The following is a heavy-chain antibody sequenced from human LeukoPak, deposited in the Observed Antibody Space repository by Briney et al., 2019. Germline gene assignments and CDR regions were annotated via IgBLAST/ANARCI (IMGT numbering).Heavy chain of an antibody. CDR3: ARGRRITFGGIIVPFDY. D-gene: IGHD3-16*02. V-gene: IGHV4-39*01. J-gene: IGHJ4*02. CDR2: IYYSGNT. Sequence: PSETLSLTCAVSGGSISSSTYYWGWIRQPPGKGLEWLGSIYYSGNTYHNPSLKSRLTISVDTSKNQFSLKLSSVTAADTAVYYCARGRRITFGGIIVPFDYWGQGTVVTVSS. CDR1: GGSISSSTYY.